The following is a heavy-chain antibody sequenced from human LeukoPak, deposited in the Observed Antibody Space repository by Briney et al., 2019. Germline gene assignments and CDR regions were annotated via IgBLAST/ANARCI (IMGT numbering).Heavy chain of an antibody. D-gene: IGHD3-9*01. J-gene: IGHJ4*02. Sequence: PGGSLRLSYAASGFIFRNYAMSWVRQAPGRGLEWVSAITGSGDTTYYADSVKGRFTISRDNSKNTLYVEMNTLRAEDTAVYYCAKWGDYDILTGYYVSDFWGQGTLVTVSS. CDR2: ITGSGDTT. V-gene: IGHV3-23*01. CDR1: GFIFRNYA. CDR3: AKWGDYDILTGYYVSDF.